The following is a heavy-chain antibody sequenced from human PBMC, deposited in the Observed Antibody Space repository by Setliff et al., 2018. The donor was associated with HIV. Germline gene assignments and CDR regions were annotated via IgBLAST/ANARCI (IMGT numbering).Heavy chain of an antibody. CDR1: GGSITPHY. D-gene: IGHD6-19*01. V-gene: IGHV4-59*11. CDR3: ARQFPPYHSGAHYSDL. J-gene: IGHJ5*02. Sequence: PSETLSLTCTVSGGSITPHYWSWIRQPPGKGLEWIGLIYYSESTNYSPSLKSRVTISVDSSKNQFSLKLTSVTAADAAIYYCARQFPPYHSGAHYSDLWSQGTLVTVSS. CDR2: IYYSEST.